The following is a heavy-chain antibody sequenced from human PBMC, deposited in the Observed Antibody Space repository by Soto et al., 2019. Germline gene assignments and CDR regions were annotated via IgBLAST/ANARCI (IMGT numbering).Heavy chain of an antibody. V-gene: IGHV1-8*01. J-gene: IGHJ3*02. CDR1: GYTFTIYD. CDR3: ARRVQYYDFWSGYPSPVAFDI. Sequence: ASVKVSCKASGYTFTIYDINWVRQATGQGLEWMGWMNPNSGNTGYAQKFQGRVTMTRNTSISTAYMELSSLRSEDTAVYYCARRVQYYDFWSGYPSPVAFDIWGQGTMVTVS. CDR2: MNPNSGNT. D-gene: IGHD3-3*01.